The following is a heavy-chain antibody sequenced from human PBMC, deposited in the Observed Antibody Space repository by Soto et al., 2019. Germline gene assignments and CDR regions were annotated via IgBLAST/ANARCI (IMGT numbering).Heavy chain of an antibody. CDR3: ARGGGVGVAGSAAFDM. D-gene: IGHD3-3*01. V-gene: IGHV1-2*02. CDR2: INPATGAA. CDR1: GYPVTAYY. Sequence: QLHLVQSGAVVKKPGASVTVSCSASGYPVTAYYMHWVRQAPGRGLEWMGGINPATGAAKYTQTLQGRVTMTRDTSTRTVFMELSGLTSGDTAVFYCARGGGVGVAGSAAFDMWGQGTLVTVSS. J-gene: IGHJ3*02.